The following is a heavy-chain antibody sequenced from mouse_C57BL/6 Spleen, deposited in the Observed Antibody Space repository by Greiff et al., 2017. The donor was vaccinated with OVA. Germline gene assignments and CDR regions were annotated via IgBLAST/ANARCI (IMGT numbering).Heavy chain of an antibody. Sequence: QVQLQQPGAELVKPGASVKLSCKAPGYTFTSYWMHWVKQRPGQGLEWIGMIHPNSGSTNYNEKFKSKATLTVDKSSSTAYMQLSSLTSEDSAVYYCARGTYYYGLDYWGQGTTLTVSS. CDR3: ARGTYYYGLDY. CDR2: IHPNSGST. D-gene: IGHD1-1*01. CDR1: GYTFTSYW. J-gene: IGHJ2*01. V-gene: IGHV1-64*01.